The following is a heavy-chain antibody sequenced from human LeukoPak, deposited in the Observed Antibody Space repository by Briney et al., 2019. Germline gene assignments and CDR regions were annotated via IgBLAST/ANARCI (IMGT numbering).Heavy chain of an antibody. V-gene: IGHV1-69*05. CDR1: GGTFSSHA. Sequence: ASVKVSCKASGGTFSSHAISWVRQAPGQGLEWMGGIIPIFGTTNYAQKFQGRVMITTDESTSTGYMELRSLRSDDTAVYYCARGALTYYYDSSGIDYFDYWGQGTLVTVSS. D-gene: IGHD3-22*01. CDR2: IIPIFGTT. J-gene: IGHJ4*02. CDR3: ARGALTYYYDSSGIDYFDY.